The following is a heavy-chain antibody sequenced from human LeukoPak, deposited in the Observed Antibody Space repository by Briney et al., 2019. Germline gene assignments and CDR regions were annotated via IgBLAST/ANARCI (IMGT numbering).Heavy chain of an antibody. J-gene: IGHJ5*02. CDR3: ARGSTLGSCTSSSCHNWFDP. CDR2: INQDGSDK. D-gene: IGHD2-2*01. CDR1: GFTFSSHW. Sequence: GGSLRLSCAVSGFTFSSHWMSWVRQAPGKGLEWVANINQDGSDKYYVDSVKGRFSISRDNAKNSLYLLLNSLRVEDTAVYYCARGSTLGSCTSSSCHNWFDPWGQGTLVTVSS. V-gene: IGHV3-7*04.